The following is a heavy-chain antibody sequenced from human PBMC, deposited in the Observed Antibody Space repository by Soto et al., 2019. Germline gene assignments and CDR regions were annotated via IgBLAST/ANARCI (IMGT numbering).Heavy chain of an antibody. CDR1: GFTFSSYG. J-gene: IGHJ4*02. CDR3: ARGRDGYNSLDY. CDR2: IWYDGSNK. D-gene: IGHD5-12*01. Sequence: GGSLRLSCAASGFTFSSYGMHWVRQAPGKGLEWVAVIWYDGSNKYYADSVKGRFTISRDNSKNTLYLQMNSLRAEDTAVYYCARGRDGYNSLDYWGQGTLVTVSS. V-gene: IGHV3-33*01.